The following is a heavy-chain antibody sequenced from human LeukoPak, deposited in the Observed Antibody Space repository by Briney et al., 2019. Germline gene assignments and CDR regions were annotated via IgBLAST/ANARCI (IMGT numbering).Heavy chain of an antibody. Sequence: GRSLRLSCAASGFTFTLSSCGMHWVRQAPGKGLEWVAVISYEGSLKYYADSVKGRFTISRDTSKNMLYLQMNGLRAEDTAVYYCSRYNTSSWDYWGQGTLVTVSS. CDR1: GFTFTLSSCG. V-gene: IGHV3-33*01. D-gene: IGHD6-6*01. J-gene: IGHJ4*02. CDR2: ISYEGSLK. CDR3: SRYNTSSWDY.